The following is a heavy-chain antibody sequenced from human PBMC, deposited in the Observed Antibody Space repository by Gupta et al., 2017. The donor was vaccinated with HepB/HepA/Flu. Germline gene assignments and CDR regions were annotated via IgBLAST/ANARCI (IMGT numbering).Heavy chain of an antibody. CDR1: GFTFSSYR. Sequence: EVQLVESGGGLVQPGGSLRLSCAASGFTFSSYRMSWVRRAPGKGLEWVANIKQDGSEKYYVDSVKGRFTISRDNAKNSLYLQMNSLRAEDTAVYNCARGDNSSGSGNDYWGQGALVTVSS. D-gene: IGHD6-19*01. J-gene: IGHJ4*02. V-gene: IGHV3-7*01. CDR3: ARGDNSSGSGNDY. CDR2: IKQDGSEK.